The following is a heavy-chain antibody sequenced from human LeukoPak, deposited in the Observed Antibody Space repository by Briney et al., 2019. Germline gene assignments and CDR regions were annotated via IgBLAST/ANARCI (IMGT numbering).Heavy chain of an antibody. CDR2: VYYSGSA. CDR3: ARDIAGYSYGYWFDP. V-gene: IGHV4-59*11. J-gene: IGHJ5*02. D-gene: IGHD5-18*01. CDR1: GGSISSHS. Sequence: SETLSLTCTVSGGSISSHSWSWIRQPPGKGLEWIGYVYYSGSASSNPSLKSRVTMSVDTSKNQFSLKLSSVTAADTAVYYCARDIAGYSYGYWFDPWGQGTLVTVSS.